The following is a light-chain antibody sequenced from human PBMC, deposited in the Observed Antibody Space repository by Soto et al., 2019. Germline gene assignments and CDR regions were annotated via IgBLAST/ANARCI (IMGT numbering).Light chain of an antibody. Sequence: DSQMTHSRSTLSGSVGYRVTITFRASQTISSWLAWYQQKPGKAPRLLIYKASTLKSGVPSRFSGSGSGTEFTLTISSLQPDDFATYYCQQYNSYSWTFGQGTKVDNK. CDR1: QTISSW. CDR2: KAS. J-gene: IGKJ1*01. V-gene: IGKV1-5*03. CDR3: QQYNSYSWT.